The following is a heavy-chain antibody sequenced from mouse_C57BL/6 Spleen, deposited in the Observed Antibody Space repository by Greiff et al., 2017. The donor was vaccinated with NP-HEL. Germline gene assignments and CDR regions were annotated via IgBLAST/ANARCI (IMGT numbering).Heavy chain of an antibody. Sequence: VQLQQPGAELVKPGASVKLSCKASGYTFTSYWMQWVKQRPGQGLEWIGEIDPSDSYTNYNQKFKGKATLTVDTSSSTAYMQLSSLTSEDSAVYYCARGTTVVAPYYYAMDYWGQGTSVTVSS. D-gene: IGHD1-1*01. CDR1: GYTFTSYW. V-gene: IGHV1-50*01. CDR2: IDPSDSYT. CDR3: ARGTTVVAPYYYAMDY. J-gene: IGHJ4*01.